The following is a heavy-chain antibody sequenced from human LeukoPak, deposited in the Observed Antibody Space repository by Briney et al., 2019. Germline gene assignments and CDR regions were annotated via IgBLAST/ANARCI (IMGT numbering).Heavy chain of an antibody. J-gene: IGHJ5*02. V-gene: IGHV3-30*02. Sequence: GGSLRLTCAASGFTFSNYDMHWVRQAPGKGLEWVAFIRYDGSNKYYADSVKGRFTISRDNSKNTLYLQMNSLRAEDTAVYYCARGLTKEGNWFDPWGQGTLVTVSS. CDR1: GFTFSNYD. D-gene: IGHD4-11*01. CDR3: ARGLTKEGNWFDP. CDR2: IRYDGSNK.